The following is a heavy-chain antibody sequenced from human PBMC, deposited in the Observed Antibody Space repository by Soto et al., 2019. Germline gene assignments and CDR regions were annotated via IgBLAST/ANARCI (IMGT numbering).Heavy chain of an antibody. Sequence: SDTLSLTCTVSGGSISIYYWSWVRQPPGKGLEWIGYIYYSGSTNYNPSLKSRVTISVDTSKNQFSLKLSPVTAADTAVYYCARDLGGSGSYYLYYGMDVWGQGTTVTVSS. D-gene: IGHD3-10*01. CDR3: ARDLGGSGSYYLYYGMDV. CDR1: GGSISIYY. CDR2: IYYSGST. J-gene: IGHJ6*02. V-gene: IGHV4-59*01.